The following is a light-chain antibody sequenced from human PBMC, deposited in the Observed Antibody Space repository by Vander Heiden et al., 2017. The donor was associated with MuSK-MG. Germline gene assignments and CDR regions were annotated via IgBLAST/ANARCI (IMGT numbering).Light chain of an antibody. J-gene: IGKJ1*01. CDR2: AAS. Sequence: DIQMTQPPSSLSATVGSGVTVTCRANQGISSYLTWYQQKPGKAPKLLIYAASSLQSGIPSRFSGSGSGTDFTLTISSLQPEDFATYYCQQAYITPRTFGQGTKVEIK. CDR3: QQAYITPRT. V-gene: IGKV1-39*01. CDR1: QGISSY.